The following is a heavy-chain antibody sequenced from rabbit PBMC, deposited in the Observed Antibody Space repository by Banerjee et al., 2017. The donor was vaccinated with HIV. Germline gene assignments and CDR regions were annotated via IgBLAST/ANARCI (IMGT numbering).Heavy chain of an antibody. CDR1: GFSFSNKYV. Sequence: QEQLVESGGGLVKPEGSLTLTCTASGFSFSNKYVMCWVRQAPGKGLEWIACINTNSGNTVYANWAKGRFTISKTSSTTVTLQMTSLTAADTATYFCMRYGTGWGDNLWGQGTLVTVS. CDR3: MRYGTGWGDNL. J-gene: IGHJ3*01. D-gene: IGHD4-1*01. V-gene: IGHV1S45*01. CDR2: INTNSGNT.